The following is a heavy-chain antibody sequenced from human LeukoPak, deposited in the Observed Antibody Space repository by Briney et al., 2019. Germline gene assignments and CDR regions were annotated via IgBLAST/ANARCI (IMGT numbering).Heavy chain of an antibody. V-gene: IGHV4-59*01. CDR3: ARDAYSSSSVYYYYMDV. D-gene: IGHD6-6*01. CDR2: IYYSGST. CDR1: GGSISSYY. J-gene: IGHJ6*03. Sequence: SSETLSLTCTVSGGSISSYYWSWIRQPPGKGLEWIGYIYYSGSTNYNPSLKSRVTISVDTSKNQFSLKLSSVTAADTAVYYRARDAYSSSSVYYYYMDVWGKGTTVTVSS.